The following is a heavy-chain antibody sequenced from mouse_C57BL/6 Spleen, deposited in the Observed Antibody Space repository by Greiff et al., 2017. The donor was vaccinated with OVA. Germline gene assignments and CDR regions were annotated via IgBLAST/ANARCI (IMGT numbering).Heavy chain of an antibody. CDR1: GFNIKDDY. CDR2: IDPENGDT. V-gene: IGHV14-4*01. Sequence: VQLQQSGAELVRPGASVKLSCTASGFNIKDDYMHWVKQRPEQGLEWIGWIDPENGDTEYASKFQGKATITADTSSNTAYLQLSSLTSEDTAVYYCTRNYGSSDDYFDYWGQGTTLTVSS. J-gene: IGHJ2*01. D-gene: IGHD1-1*01. CDR3: TRNYGSSDDYFDY.